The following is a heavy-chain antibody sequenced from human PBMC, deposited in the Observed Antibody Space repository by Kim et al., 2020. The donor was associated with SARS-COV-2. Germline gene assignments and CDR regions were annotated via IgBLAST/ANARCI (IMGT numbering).Heavy chain of an antibody. Sequence: ASVKVSCKASGYTFSKSAMHWVRQAPGQRLEWLGWINAGNGNTKYSQEFQGRVTITRDTSARTAYMELSSLGSEDTAVYYCARDKGLRYFDWSFNHNYFDGWGQGTLGTVAS. CDR2: INAGNGNT. CDR3: ARDKGLRYFDWSFNHNYFDG. J-gene: IGHJ5*02. CDR1: GYTFSKSA. D-gene: IGHD3-9*01. V-gene: IGHV1-3*01.